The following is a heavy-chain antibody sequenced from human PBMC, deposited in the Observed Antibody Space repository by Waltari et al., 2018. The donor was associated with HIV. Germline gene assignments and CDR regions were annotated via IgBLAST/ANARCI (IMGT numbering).Heavy chain of an antibody. V-gene: IGHV4-34*02. CDR2: KNHSGRT. CDR1: GGSTSNYY. D-gene: IGHD3-10*01. CDR3: AGGQYGPGRREDY. Sequence: QVQLQQWGTGLLKPAETLSPTCAVQGGSTSNYYGSWSRQAPGRGVEWIAEKNHSGRTNYNPALKRRLTISVETPKIQCSVKQASVTAADTAVYFWAGGQYGPGRREDYCSQGTLVTVAS. J-gene: IGHJ4*02.